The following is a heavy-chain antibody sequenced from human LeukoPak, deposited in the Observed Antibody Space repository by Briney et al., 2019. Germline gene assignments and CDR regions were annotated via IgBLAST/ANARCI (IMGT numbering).Heavy chain of an antibody. CDR1: GFTFSSYW. CDR3: VRVIGDVRCSGGSCYYFPKPNYWYFDL. J-gene: IGHJ2*01. Sequence: PGGSLGLSCAASGFTFSSYWMHWVRQAPGKGLVWVSRINSDGSSTSYADSVKGRFTISRDNAKNTLYLQMNSLRAEDTAVYYCVRVIGDVRCSGGSCYYFPKPNYWYFDLWGRGTLVTVSS. D-gene: IGHD2-15*01. V-gene: IGHV3-74*01. CDR2: INSDGSST.